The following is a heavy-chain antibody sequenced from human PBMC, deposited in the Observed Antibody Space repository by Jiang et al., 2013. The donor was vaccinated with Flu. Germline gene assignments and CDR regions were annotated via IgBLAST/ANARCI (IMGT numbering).Heavy chain of an antibody. CDR1: GYTFTSYG. J-gene: IGHJ6*02. D-gene: IGHD3-22*01. CDR3: VRDDSAYYYDLGDYSYGMDV. CDR2: ISANKGNT. Sequence: YGAEVKKPGAAVKVSCKASGYTFTSYGINWVRQAPGQGLEWLGRISANKGNTKYARRIQGRVTMTTETSTTTAYMELKSLRSDDTAIYYCVRDDSAYYYDLGDYSYGMDVWGQGTTRHRLL. V-gene: IGHV1-18*04.